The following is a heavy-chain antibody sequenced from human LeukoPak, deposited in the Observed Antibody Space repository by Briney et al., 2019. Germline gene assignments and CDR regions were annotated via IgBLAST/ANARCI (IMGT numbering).Heavy chain of an antibody. J-gene: IGHJ4*02. D-gene: IGHD3-9*01. CDR2: ISYDGSNK. V-gene: IGHV3-30*19. CDR1: GFTFSSYG. Sequence: PGGSLRLSCAASGFTFSSYGMHWVRQAPGKGLEWVAVISYDGSNKYYADSVKGRFTISRDNSKNTLYLQMNSLRAEDTAVYYCAREPGGEYFDQPSFDYWGQGTLVTVSS. CDR3: AREPGGEYFDQPSFDY.